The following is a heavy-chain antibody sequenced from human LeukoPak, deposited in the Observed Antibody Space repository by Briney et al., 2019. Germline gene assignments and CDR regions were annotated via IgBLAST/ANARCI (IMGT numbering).Heavy chain of an antibody. CDR2: ITLSGGST. V-gene: IGHV3-23*01. D-gene: IGHD2-2*01. Sequence: GRSLRLSCAASGFTFDDYAMHWVRQAPGKGLGWVASITLSGGSTFYADSVKGRFTISRDNSKNTLYLQMNSPSAEDTAVYHCAKRGNPAVGHHYLDVWGKGTTVSVSS. CDR1: GFTFDDYA. J-gene: IGHJ6*03. CDR3: AKRGNPAVGHHYLDV.